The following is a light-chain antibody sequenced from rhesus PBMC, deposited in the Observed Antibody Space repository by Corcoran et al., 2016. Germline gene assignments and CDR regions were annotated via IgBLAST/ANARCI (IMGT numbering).Light chain of an antibody. CDR2: EVS. Sequence: QAALTQPRSVSGSPGQTVTISCTGTSSDIGGYDYVSWYQQHPGTVPKLIIYEVSERPSGVSDRFSASKSGNAASLTISGLPAADGAEYSCISFACRNRFVFGGGTKLSVL. J-gene: IGLJ6*01. CDR1: SSDIGGYDY. CDR3: ISFACRNRFV. V-gene: IGLV2-32*02.